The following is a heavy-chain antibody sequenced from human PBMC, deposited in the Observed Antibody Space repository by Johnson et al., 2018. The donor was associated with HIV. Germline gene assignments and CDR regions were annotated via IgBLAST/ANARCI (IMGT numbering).Heavy chain of an antibody. V-gene: IGHV3-30*18. CDR1: GFTFSSYG. D-gene: IGHD3-22*01. CDR3: AKEGLGCDSSGYYYVGDAFDI. CDR2: ISYDGRNE. J-gene: IGHJ3*02. Sequence: QVQLVESGGGVVQPGRSLRLSCAASGFTFSSYGMHWVRQAPAKGLEWVAVISYDGRNEYYADSVKGRFTISRDNSKNTLYLQMNSLRAEDTAVYYCAKEGLGCDSSGYYYVGDAFDIWGQGTMVTVSS.